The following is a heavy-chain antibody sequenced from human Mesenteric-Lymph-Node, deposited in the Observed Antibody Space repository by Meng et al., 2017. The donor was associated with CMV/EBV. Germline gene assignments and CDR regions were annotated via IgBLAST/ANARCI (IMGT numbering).Heavy chain of an antibody. CDR2: IIPIIGRP. V-gene: IGHV1-69*04. D-gene: IGHD3-16*01. CDR3: ASDITGNSYAYDS. CDR1: GGTLSSYV. J-gene: IGHJ5*01. Sequence: SVKVSCKASGGTLSSYVISWVRQAPGQGLEWMGRIIPIIGRPHHAQRFQDRVSITADKATSTVYMELRTLTSEGTAVYFCASDITGNSYAYDSWGRGTLVTVSS.